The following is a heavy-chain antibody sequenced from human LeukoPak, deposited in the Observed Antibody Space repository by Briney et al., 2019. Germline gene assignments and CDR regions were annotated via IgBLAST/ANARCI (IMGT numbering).Heavy chain of an antibody. CDR1: GGSFSGYY. CDR2: INHSGST. J-gene: IGHJ4*02. CDR3: ASSRQGIAVAGTLDY. Sequence: SETLSLTCAVYGGSFSGYYWSWIRQPPGKGLEWIGEINHSGSTNYNPSLKSRVTISVDTSKNQFSLKLSSVTAADTAVYYCASSRQGIAVAGTLDYWGQGTLVTVSS. D-gene: IGHD6-19*01. V-gene: IGHV4-34*01.